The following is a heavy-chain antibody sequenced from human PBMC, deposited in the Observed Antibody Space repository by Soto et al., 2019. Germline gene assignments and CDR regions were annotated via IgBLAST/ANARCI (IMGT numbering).Heavy chain of an antibody. CDR1: GGTFSSYA. D-gene: IGHD3-16*01. V-gene: IGHV1-69*06. J-gene: IGHJ4*02. Sequence: QVQLVQSGAEVKKPGSSVKVSCKASGGTFSSYAISWVRQAPGQGLEWMGGIIPIFGTANYAQKFQGRVTITADKSTSTAYMEMSSLRSEDTAVYYCAREDFHPVGGGRGPCDYWGQGTLVTVSS. CDR3: AREDFHPVGGGRGPCDY. CDR2: IIPIFGTA.